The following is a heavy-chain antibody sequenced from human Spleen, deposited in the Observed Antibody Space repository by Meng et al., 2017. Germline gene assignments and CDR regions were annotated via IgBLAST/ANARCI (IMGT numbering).Heavy chain of an antibody. J-gene: IGHJ4*02. CDR2: SINKPNSYTT. Sequence: EVQLVDSGGGLVTPGGSLRLSCAVSGLTFSDAWLSWVRQAPGKGLEWLGRSINKPNSYTTEYAASVKGRFTISRDDSKNSLFLQLSSLKTEDTAVYYCARDSYTSLDYWGQGILVTVSS. CDR1: GLTFSDAW. V-gene: IGHV3-72*01. D-gene: IGHD3-16*01. CDR3: ARDSYTSLDY.